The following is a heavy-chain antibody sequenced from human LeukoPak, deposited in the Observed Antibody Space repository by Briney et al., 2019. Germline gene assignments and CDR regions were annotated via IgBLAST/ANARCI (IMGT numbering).Heavy chain of an antibody. CDR3: TRDPGGGDILTGYYHY. J-gene: IGHJ4*02. CDR2: IRSKAYGGTT. D-gene: IGHD3-9*01. V-gene: IGHV3-49*04. CDR1: GFTFGDYA. Sequence: GGSLRLSCTASGFTFGDYAMSWVRQAPGKGLEWVGFIRSKAYGGTTEYAASVKGRFTISRDDSKSIAYLQMNSLKTEDTAVYYCTRDPGGGDILTGYYHYWGQGTLVTVSS.